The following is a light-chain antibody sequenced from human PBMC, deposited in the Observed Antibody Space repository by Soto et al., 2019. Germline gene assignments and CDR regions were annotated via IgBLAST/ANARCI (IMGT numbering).Light chain of an antibody. J-gene: IGLJ3*02. CDR1: SGHSNYA. CDR2: LNSDGSH. CDR3: QTWVTGIQV. Sequence: QLVLTQSPSASASLGASVKLTCTLSSGHSNYAIAWHQQLAAQGPRYLMRLNSDGSHTKGDGVPDRFSGSSSGAERYLTISRLQSEDEADYYCQTWVTGIQVFGGGTQLTVL. V-gene: IGLV4-69*01.